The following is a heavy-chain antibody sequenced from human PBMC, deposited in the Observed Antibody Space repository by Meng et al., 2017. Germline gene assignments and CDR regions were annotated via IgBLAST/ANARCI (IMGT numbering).Heavy chain of an antibody. V-gene: IGHV3-23*01. Sequence: GESLKISCAASGFTFSSYAMSWVRQAPGKGLEWVSAIRGSGGSTYYADPVKGRFTISRDNSKNTLYLQMNSLRAEDTAVYYCAKDLWGDIVVVVAAHDYWGQGTLVTVSS. D-gene: IGHD2-15*01. CDR2: IRGSGGST. CDR3: AKDLWGDIVVVVAAHDY. CDR1: GFTFSSYA. J-gene: IGHJ4*02.